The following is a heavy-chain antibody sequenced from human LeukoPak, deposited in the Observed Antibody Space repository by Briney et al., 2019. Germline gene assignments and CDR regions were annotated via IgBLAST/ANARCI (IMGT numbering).Heavy chain of an antibody. CDR1: GFTFSSYA. J-gene: IGHJ4*02. CDR2: ISYDGSNK. CDR3: ARDARFDSSGYYPDY. D-gene: IGHD3-22*01. Sequence: GGSLRLSCAASGFTFSSYAMHWVRRAPGKGLEWVAVISYDGSNKYYADSVKGRFTISRDNSKNTLYLQMNSLRAEDTAVYYCARDARFDSSGYYPDYWGQGTLVTVSS. V-gene: IGHV3-30-3*01.